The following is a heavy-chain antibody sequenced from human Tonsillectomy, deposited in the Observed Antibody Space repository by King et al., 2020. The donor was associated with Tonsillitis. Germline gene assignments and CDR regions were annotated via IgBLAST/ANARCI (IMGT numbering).Heavy chain of an antibody. D-gene: IGHD6-13*01. J-gene: IGHJ3*02. CDR3: TRRGYSSSWLDI. Sequence: VQLVESGGGVVQPGRSLRLSCAASGFNFNDYGFHWVRQVPGKGPEWVAVIWDFGTQKFYADSVKGRFTISRDNSQNTVYLEMNGLRDEDTAVYYCTRRGYSSSWLDIWGQGTLVTVSS. CDR1: GFNFNDYG. CDR2: IWDFGTQK. V-gene: IGHV3-33*01.